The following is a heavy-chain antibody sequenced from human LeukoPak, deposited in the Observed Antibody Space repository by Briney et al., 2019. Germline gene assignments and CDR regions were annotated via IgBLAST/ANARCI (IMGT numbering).Heavy chain of an antibody. Sequence: GGSLRLFCVASGLSFRNYWMSWARQAPGKGLEWVANIREDGSDTYYADSVRGRFTISRDNAKKSLYLQMSSLRAEDTAMYYCATQAYALFDYWGQGTLVTVSS. J-gene: IGHJ4*02. D-gene: IGHD2-2*01. CDR2: IREDGSDT. CDR1: GLSFRNYW. CDR3: ATQAYALFDY. V-gene: IGHV3-7*03.